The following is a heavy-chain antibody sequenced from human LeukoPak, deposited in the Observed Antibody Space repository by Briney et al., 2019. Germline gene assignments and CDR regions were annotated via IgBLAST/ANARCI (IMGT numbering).Heavy chain of an antibody. CDR2: ISSTNSYI. D-gene: IGHD6-13*01. V-gene: IGHV3-21*01. CDR1: GFTFNTYT. CDR3: ARGAAGTGDY. J-gene: IGHJ4*02. Sequence: GGSLRLSCTASGFTFNTYTMHWVRQAPGNGLEWVSSISSTNSYIYYADSVKGRFTISRDNAKNSLYLQMNSLRAEDTAVYYCARGAAGTGDYWGQGTLVTVSS.